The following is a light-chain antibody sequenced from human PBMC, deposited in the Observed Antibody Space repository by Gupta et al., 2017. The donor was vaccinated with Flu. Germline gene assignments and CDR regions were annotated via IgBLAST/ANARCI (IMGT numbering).Light chain of an antibody. V-gene: IGLV3-21*02. J-gene: IGLJ1*01. CDR1: NIGSKS. Sequence: SYVLTPPPSVSVAPGQTARITCGGNNIGSKSVNWYQQKPGQAPVVVVYADDDRPSGIPERFSGSNSGNTATLTVSRVEAGDEADDYCQVWDSSSDQDVFGTATKVTVL. CDR3: QVWDSSSDQDV. CDR2: ADD.